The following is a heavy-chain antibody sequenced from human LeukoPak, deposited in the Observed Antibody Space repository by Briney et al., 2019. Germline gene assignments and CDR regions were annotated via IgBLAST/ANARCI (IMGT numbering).Heavy chain of an antibody. J-gene: IGHJ3*02. V-gene: IGHV3-23*01. CDR1: GITFSSYD. CDR3: ATLPASDAFDI. CDR2: ISGSGAGT. Sequence: PGGSLRLSCAASGITFSSYDMHWVRQAPGKGLEWVSAISGSGAGTYYADSVKGRFTISRDYSKNTVYLQMNSLRAEDTAVYYCATLPASDAFDIWGQGTMVTVSS.